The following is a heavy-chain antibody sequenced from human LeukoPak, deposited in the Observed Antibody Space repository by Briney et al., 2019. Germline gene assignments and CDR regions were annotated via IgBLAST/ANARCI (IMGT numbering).Heavy chain of an antibody. CDR3: ARGPERRAFDI. J-gene: IGHJ3*02. CDR1: GGSMSSYY. D-gene: IGHD1-1*01. V-gene: IGHV4-59*01. Sequence: PSETLSLTCTVSGGSMSSYYWSWIRQPPGKELEWTGYVYYSGNSKYNPSLNSRVSISIDTSKNKFSLKLNSVTDADTALYYCARGPERRAFDIWGQGTMVTVSS. CDR2: VYYSGNS.